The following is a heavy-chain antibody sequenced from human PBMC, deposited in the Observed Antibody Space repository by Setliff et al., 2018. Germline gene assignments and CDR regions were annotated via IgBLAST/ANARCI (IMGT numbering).Heavy chain of an antibody. J-gene: IGHJ4*02. CDR1: GYFISSGYY. V-gene: IGHV4-38-2*01. D-gene: IGHD2-15*01. CDR3: ARRHCSGGSCYSLNYFDY. Sequence: PLETLSLTCAVSGYFISSGYYWGWIRQPPGKGLEWIGSIYHSGSTYYNPSLKSRVTISVDTSKKQFSLKLSSVTAADTAVYYCARRHCSGGSCYSLNYFDYWGQGTLGTVS. CDR2: IYHSGST.